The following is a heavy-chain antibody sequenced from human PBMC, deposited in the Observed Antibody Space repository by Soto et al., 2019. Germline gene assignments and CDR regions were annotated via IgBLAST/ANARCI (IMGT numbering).Heavy chain of an antibody. J-gene: IGHJ3*02. CDR2: IYYTGDT. CDR3: ARFCFSSSCQAYTFPI. Sequence: SETLSLTCDASGGTTYSGGYYWTWIRQHPGEGLEWIGHIYYTGDTSYNPSLESRLTISIDTSKNQFSLKLSSATAADTALYYCARFCFSSSCQAYTFPIWGQGTMVTVSS. V-gene: IGHV4-31*11. D-gene: IGHD2-2*01. CDR1: GGTTYSGGYY.